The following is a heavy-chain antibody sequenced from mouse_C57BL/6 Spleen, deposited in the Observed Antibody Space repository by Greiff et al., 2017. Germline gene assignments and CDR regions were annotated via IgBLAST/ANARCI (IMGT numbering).Heavy chain of an antibody. CDR3: ARDGNYGSSGVGG. V-gene: IGHV14-3*01. CDR2: IDPANGNT. D-gene: IGHD1-1*01. J-gene: IGHJ2*01. CDR1: GFNIKNTY. Sequence: VQLQQSVAELVRPGASVKLSCTASGFNIKNTYMHWVKQRPEQGLEWIGRIDPANGNTKYAPKFRGKATITADTSSNTAYLQRSSLTAEDTAIYCCARDGNYGSSGVGGWGQGTTLTVAS.